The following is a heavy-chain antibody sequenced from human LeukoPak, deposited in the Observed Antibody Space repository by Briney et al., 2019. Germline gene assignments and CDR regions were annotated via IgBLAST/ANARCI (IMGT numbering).Heavy chain of an antibody. Sequence: PGGSLRLSCAASGFTFSSYAMHWVRQAPGKGLEWVAVISYDGSNKYYADSVKGRFTISRDNSKNTLYLQMNSLRAEDTAVYYCARDHHYDSSGSPNWFDPWGQGTLVTVSS. CDR3: ARDHHYDSSGSPNWFDP. J-gene: IGHJ5*02. V-gene: IGHV3-30*04. CDR1: GFTFSSYA. D-gene: IGHD3-22*01. CDR2: ISYDGSNK.